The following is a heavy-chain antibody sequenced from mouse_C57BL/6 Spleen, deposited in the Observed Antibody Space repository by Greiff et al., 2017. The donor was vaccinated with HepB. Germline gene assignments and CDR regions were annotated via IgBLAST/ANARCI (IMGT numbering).Heavy chain of an antibody. CDR2: ISSGGSYT. Sequence: EVMLVESGGDLVKPGGSLKLSCAASGFTFSSYGMSWVRQTPDKRLEWVATISSGGSYTYYPDSVKGRFTISRDNAKNTLYLQMSSLKSEDTAMYYCARQGGNRAWFAYWGQGTLVTVSA. CDR3: ARQGGNRAWFAY. D-gene: IGHD3-1*01. J-gene: IGHJ3*01. CDR1: GFTFSSYG. V-gene: IGHV5-6*01.